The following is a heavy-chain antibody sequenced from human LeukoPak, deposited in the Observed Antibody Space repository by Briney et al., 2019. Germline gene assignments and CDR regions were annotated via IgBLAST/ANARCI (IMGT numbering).Heavy chain of an antibody. V-gene: IGHV1-3*01. Sequence: ASVKVSYKASGYTFKSYLMHWVRQAPGQSLEWMGWINPGTGETKYSQTFQGRVTIISDTSASTAYMELSSLRFEDTAVYYCARDSSGWQYYFDYWGQGTLVTVSS. CDR2: INPGTGET. J-gene: IGHJ4*02. CDR3: ARDSSGWQYYFDY. D-gene: IGHD6-19*01. CDR1: GYTFKSYL.